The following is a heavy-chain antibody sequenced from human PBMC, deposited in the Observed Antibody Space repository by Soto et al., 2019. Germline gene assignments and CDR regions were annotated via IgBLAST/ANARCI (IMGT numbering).Heavy chain of an antibody. CDR1: GFSLTTSGVG. V-gene: IGHV2-5*02. CDR3: AHRVLRTVFGLVTTTAIYFDF. J-gene: IGHJ4*02. CDR2: LYWDADK. D-gene: IGHD3-3*01. Sequence: QITLNESGPTQVKPRQTLTLTCTFSGFSLTTSGVGVCWIRPSPGKAPAWLAVLYWDADKRYSPSLKSRLTVPTHTSKIQLLLTMADVDPPDTAPYSCAHRVLRTVFGLVTTTAIYFDFWGQGTPVAVSS.